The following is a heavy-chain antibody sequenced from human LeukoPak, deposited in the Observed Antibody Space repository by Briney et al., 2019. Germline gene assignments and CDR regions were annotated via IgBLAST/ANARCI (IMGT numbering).Heavy chain of an antibody. CDR3: ARDLSSGQFDP. Sequence: ASVKVSCKASGYTFTGYYMHWVRQAPGQGLEWMGRINPNSGGTNYPQKFQGRVTMTRDTSISTAYMELSRLRFDDTAVYYCARDLSSGQFDPWGQGTLVTVSS. CDR1: GYTFTGYY. D-gene: IGHD6-19*01. V-gene: IGHV1-2*06. CDR2: INPNSGGT. J-gene: IGHJ5*02.